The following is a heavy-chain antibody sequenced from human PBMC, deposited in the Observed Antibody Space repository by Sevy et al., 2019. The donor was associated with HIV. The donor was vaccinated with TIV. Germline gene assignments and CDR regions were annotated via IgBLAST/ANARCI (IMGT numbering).Heavy chain of an antibody. CDR1: GFTFSSYS. CDR2: ISSSSSYI. J-gene: IGHJ6*02. Sequence: GGSLRLSCAASGFTFSSYSMNWVRQAPGKGLEWVSSISSSSSYIYYADSVNGRFTISRDNAKNSLYLQMNSLRAEDTAVYYCASDKSHPITMVYYYYYGMDVWGQGTTVTVSS. D-gene: IGHD3-10*01. CDR3: ASDKSHPITMVYYYYYGMDV. V-gene: IGHV3-21*01.